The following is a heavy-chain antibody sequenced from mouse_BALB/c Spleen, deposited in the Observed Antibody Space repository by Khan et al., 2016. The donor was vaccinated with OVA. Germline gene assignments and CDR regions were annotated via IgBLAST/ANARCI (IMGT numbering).Heavy chain of an antibody. V-gene: IGHV1-4*01. CDR3: VRYGAEYRNDGWFAY. J-gene: IGHJ3*01. CDR1: GYTFTSYT. CDR2: IHPSTGYT. D-gene: IGHD2-14*01. Sequence: VQLQQSGAELARPGASVKMSCKASGYTFTSYTIHWIKLRPGQGLEWIGYIHPSTGYTNYNQKFKDKATLTADKSSNTAYLQLSRLQSDHFEDFNCVRYGAEYRNDGWFAYWGQGTLVTVSA.